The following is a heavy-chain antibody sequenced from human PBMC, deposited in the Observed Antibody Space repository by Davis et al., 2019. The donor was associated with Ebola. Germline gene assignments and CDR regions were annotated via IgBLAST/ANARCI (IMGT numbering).Heavy chain of an antibody. CDR3: ASCSTGCLSYYGMDV. D-gene: IGHD2-2*01. J-gene: IGHJ6*02. Sequence: ASVKVSCKASGYTFTSYAMHWVRQAPGQRLEWMGWINAGNGNTKYSQKFQGRVTITRDTSASTAYMELSSLRSEDTAVYYCASCSTGCLSYYGMDVWGQGTTVTVSS. CDR1: GYTFTSYA. CDR2: INAGNGNT. V-gene: IGHV1-3*01.